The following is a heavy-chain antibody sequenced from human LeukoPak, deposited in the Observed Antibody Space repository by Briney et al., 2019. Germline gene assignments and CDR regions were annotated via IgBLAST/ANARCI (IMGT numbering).Heavy chain of an antibody. V-gene: IGHV4-59*01. CDR1: GGSISSYY. D-gene: IGHD4-17*01. CDR3: ARDEVYGEPFDF. Sequence: SETLSLTCTVSGGSISSYYWSWIRQPPGKGLEWIGYISYSGSTYYNPSLKSRVTISVDTSKNQFSLELTSVTAAGTAVYYCARDEVYGEPFDFWGQGTLVTVSS. J-gene: IGHJ4*02. CDR2: ISYSGST.